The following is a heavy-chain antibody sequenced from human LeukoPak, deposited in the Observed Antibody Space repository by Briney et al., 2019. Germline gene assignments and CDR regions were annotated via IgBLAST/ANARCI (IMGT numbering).Heavy chain of an antibody. D-gene: IGHD6-19*01. V-gene: IGHV4-59*01. CDR1: GGSISSYY. J-gene: IGHJ4*02. CDR2: IYYSGST. CDR3: ARTGGDSSGPWCFGY. Sequence: SETLSLTCTVSGGSISSYYWSWIRQPPGKGLEWIGYIYYSGSTNYNPSLKSRVTISVDTSKNQFSLKLSSVTAADTAVYYCARTGGDSSGPWCFGYWGQGTLVTVSS.